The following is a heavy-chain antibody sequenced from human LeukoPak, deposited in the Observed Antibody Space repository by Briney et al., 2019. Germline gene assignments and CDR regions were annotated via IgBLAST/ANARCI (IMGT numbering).Heavy chain of an antibody. CDR2: INPNSGGT. Sequence: ASVKVSCKASGYTFTGYYMHWVRQAPGQGIEWMGWINPNSGGTNYAQKFQGRVTMTRDTSISTAYMELSRLRSDDTAVYYCARDRCSSTSCYPFDYWGQGTLVTVSS. J-gene: IGHJ4*02. CDR3: ARDRCSSTSCYPFDY. CDR1: GYTFTGYY. D-gene: IGHD2-2*01. V-gene: IGHV1-2*02.